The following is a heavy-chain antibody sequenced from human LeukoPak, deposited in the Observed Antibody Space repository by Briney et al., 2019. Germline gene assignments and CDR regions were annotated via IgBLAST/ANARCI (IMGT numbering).Heavy chain of an antibody. V-gene: IGHV4-34*01. J-gene: IGHJ4*02. CDR2: INHSGST. Sequence: SETLSLTCAVYGGSFSGYYWSWIRQPPGKGLEWIVEINHSGSTNYNPSLKSRVTISVDTSKNQFSLKLSSVTAADTAVYYCARGEHVSQAAPKPQDYWGQGTLVTVSS. D-gene: IGHD6-25*01. CDR3: ARGEHVSQAAPKPQDY. CDR1: GGSFSGYY.